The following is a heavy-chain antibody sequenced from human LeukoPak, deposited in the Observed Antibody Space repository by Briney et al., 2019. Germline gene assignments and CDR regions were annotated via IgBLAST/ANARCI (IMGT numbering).Heavy chain of an antibody. D-gene: IGHD6-13*01. CDR2: ISYDGSNK. CDR1: GFTFSSYA. J-gene: IGHJ4*02. Sequence: PGGSLRLSCAASGFTFSSYAMHWVRQAPGKGLEWVAVISYDGSNKYYADSVKGRLTISRDNSKNTLYLQMNSLRAEDTAVYYCARDPCSSCPFDYWGQGTLVTVSS. V-gene: IGHV3-30-3*01. CDR3: ARDPCSSCPFDY.